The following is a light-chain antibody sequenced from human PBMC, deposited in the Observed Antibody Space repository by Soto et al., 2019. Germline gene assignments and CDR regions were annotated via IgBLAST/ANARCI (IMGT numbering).Light chain of an antibody. Sequence: QSALTQPASVSGSPGQSITISCIGTSSDVGGYNYVSWYQQHPGKAPKLMIYDVSNRPSGVSNRFSGSKSGNTASLTISGLQAEDEADYYCSSYTSSVVVFGGGTKLTVL. V-gene: IGLV2-14*01. CDR1: SSDVGGYNY. J-gene: IGLJ2*01. CDR2: DVS. CDR3: SSYTSSVVV.